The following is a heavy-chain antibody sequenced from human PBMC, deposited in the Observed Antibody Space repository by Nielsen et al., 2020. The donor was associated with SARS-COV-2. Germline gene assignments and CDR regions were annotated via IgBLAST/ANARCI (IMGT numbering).Heavy chain of an antibody. CDR3: VKWGDSSSWYGAYYYYGMDV. J-gene: IGHJ6*02. V-gene: IGHV3-21*01. Sequence: VRQMPGKGLEWVSSISSSSSYIYYADSVKGRFTISRDNSKNTLYLQMSSLRAEDTAVYYCVKWGDSSSWYGAYYYYGMDVWGQGTTVTVS. D-gene: IGHD6-13*01. CDR2: ISSSSSYI.